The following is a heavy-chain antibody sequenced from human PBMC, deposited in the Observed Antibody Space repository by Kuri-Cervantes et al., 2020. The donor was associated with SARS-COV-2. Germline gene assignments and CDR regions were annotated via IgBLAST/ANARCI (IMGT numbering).Heavy chain of an antibody. CDR1: GFTFSNYV. CDR3: ARGAANYYYMDV. CDR2: IWYDGENE. J-gene: IGHJ6*03. Sequence: GESLKISCVASGFTFSNYVIHWVRQAPGKGLEWVAVIWYDGENEYYAGSVKGRFTISGDNSKNTVSLHTNSLRAEDTAMYYCARGAANYYYMDVWGKGTTVTVSS. D-gene: IGHD3-16*01. V-gene: IGHV3-33*08.